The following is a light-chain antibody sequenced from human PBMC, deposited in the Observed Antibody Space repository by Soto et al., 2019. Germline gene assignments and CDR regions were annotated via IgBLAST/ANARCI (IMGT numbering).Light chain of an antibody. CDR2: SNN. CDR3: SAWDGSLNGYV. V-gene: IGLV1-44*01. J-gene: IGLJ1*01. Sequence: QSVLTQPPSASGTPGQRFTISCSGSDSNIGRHSVNWYQQLPGTAPKVLIYSNNQRPSGVPGRFSGSKSGTSASLAISGLQSEDEAEYYCSAWDGSLNGYVFGTGTKVTVL. CDR1: DSNIGRHS.